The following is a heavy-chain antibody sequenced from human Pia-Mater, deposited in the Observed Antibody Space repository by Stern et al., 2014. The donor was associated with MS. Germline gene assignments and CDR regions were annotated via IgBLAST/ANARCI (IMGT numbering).Heavy chain of an antibody. J-gene: IGHJ5*02. Sequence: VHLVESGAEVKKPVASVKVSCKASGYTFTGYFMHWVRQAPGQGLEWMGWINPNSGGTNYALQFQGWVTMTRDTSISTAYMELRRLKSDDTAIYYCARGGPYGDYGLWFDPWGQGTLVTVSS. CDR3: ARGGPYGDYGLWFDP. CDR2: INPNSGGT. CDR1: GYTFTGYF. D-gene: IGHD4-17*01. V-gene: IGHV1-2*04.